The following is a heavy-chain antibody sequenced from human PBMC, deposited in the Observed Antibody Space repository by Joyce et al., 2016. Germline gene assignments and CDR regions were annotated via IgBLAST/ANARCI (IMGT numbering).Heavy chain of an antibody. CDR2: INPDSGGT. Sequence: QVHLAQSGAEVKKPGASVKVSCKASGYIFSDSYIHWVRQAPGQGLQWMGRINPDSGGTSYAQEFQGRVTVTRDASIRTVYMEVSRLRSDDTAVYFCARGPMPPYAFDVWGQGTLVTVSA. CDR1: GYIFSDSY. J-gene: IGHJ3*01. CDR3: ARGPMPPYAFDV. V-gene: IGHV1-2*06. D-gene: IGHD2-2*01.